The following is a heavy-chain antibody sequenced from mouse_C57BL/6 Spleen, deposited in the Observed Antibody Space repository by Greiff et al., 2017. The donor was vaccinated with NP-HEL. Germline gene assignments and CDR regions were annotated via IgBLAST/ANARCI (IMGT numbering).Heavy chain of an antibody. J-gene: IGHJ4*01. D-gene: IGHD2-13*01. CDR1: GYPFTSYW. CDR2: IDPSDSYT. V-gene: IGHV1-69*01. Sequence: QVQLQQPGAELVMPGASVKLSCPASGYPFTSYWLHWVKQRPGQGLEWIGEIDPSDSYTNYNQKFKGKSTLTVDKSSSSAYMQLSSLTSEDSAVYYCARCDWSYAMDYGGQGTSVTVSS. CDR3: ARCDWSYAMDY.